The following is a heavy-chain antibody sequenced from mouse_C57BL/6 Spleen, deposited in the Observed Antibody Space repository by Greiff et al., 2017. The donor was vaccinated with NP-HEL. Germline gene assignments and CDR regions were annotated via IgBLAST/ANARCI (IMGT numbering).Heavy chain of an antibody. CDR2: IYPGDGDT. V-gene: IGHV1-82*01. D-gene: IGHD4-1*01. Sequence: VQLQQSGPELVKPGASVKISCTASGYAFSSSWMNWVKQRPGKGLEWIGRIYPGDGDTNYNGKFKGKATLTADKSSSTAYMQLSSLTSEDSAVYLCASWDPLDYWGQGTTLTVSS. J-gene: IGHJ2*01. CDR1: GYAFSSSW. CDR3: ASWDPLDY.